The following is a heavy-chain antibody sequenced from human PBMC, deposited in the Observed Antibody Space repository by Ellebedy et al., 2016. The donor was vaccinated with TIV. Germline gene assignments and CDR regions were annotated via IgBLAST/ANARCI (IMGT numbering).Heavy chain of an antibody. CDR1: GVSLTSSTYY. D-gene: IGHD3-22*01. CDR3: ASSSGYYGR. Sequence: MPSETLSLTCTVAGVSLTSSTYYWGWIRQPPGKGPEWITTIDYTGSIYYNPSLKSRVTMSRETSKNQVSLKMRSVTAADTAVYYCASSSGYYGRWGQGTLVTVSS. V-gene: IGHV4-39*01. CDR2: IDYTGSI. J-gene: IGHJ4*02.